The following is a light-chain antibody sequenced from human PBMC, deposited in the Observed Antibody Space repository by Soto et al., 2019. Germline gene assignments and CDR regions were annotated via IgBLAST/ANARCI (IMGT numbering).Light chain of an antibody. CDR3: QDYNYWPVI. CDR2: GAS. Sequence: ERLVARTKEKVCGSRGERAPLSCRASQSVSINLAWYQQKPGQVPRLPIYGASTRANGIPARFSGSGLGTEFTLTISCLQSEDFAVYNCQDYNYWPVIFAGGTKV. CDR1: QSVSIN. V-gene: IGKV3-15*01. J-gene: IGKJ4*01.